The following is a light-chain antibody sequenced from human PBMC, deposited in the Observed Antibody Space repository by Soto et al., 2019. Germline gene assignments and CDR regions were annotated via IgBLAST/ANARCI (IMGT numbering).Light chain of an antibody. CDR3: ATWDGSLSAVV. J-gene: IGLJ2*01. Sequence: QSVLTQPPSLSATPGQRVTISCSGSRSNIGHNFVSWYQSLPGTVPKLLIYDNDKRPAGIRARFSGSKSGTSATLDSSGLQSEDEADYYCATWDGSLSAVVFGGGTKLTVL. CDR1: RSNIGHNF. CDR2: DND. V-gene: IGLV1-51*01.